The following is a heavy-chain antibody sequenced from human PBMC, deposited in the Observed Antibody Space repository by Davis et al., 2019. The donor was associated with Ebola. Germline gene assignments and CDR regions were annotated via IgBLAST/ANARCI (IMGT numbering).Heavy chain of an antibody. CDR2: IIPILGIA. J-gene: IGHJ5*02. V-gene: IGHV1-69*04. CDR3: AREGGSSSWYKFDP. D-gene: IGHD6-13*01. CDR1: GGTFSSYT. Sequence: AASVKVSCKTSGGTFSSYTISWVRQAPGQGLEWMGRIIPILGIANYAQKFQGRVTITADKSTSTAYMELSSLRSEDTAVYYCAREGGSSSWYKFDPWGQGTLVTVSS.